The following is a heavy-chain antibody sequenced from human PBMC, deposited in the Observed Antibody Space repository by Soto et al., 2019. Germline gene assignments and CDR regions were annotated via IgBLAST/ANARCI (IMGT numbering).Heavy chain of an antibody. Sequence: GASVKVSCKASGYTFTGYYMHWVRQAPGQGLEWMGWINPNSGGTNYAQKFQGRVTMTRDTSSSTVYMELSSLRSEDTAVYYCARGGGFSPYYYNLDVWGQGTTVTVSS. CDR1: GYTFTGYY. J-gene: IGHJ6*02. V-gene: IGHV1-2*02. CDR3: ARGGGFSPYYYNLDV. D-gene: IGHD2-15*01. CDR2: INPNSGGT.